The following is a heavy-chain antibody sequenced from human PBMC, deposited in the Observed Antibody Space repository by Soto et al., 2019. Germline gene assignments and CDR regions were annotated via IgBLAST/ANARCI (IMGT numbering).Heavy chain of an antibody. CDR1: GFTFSDYY. J-gene: IGHJ6*02. CDR2: ISDSGSPR. V-gene: IGHV3-11*01. D-gene: IGHD6-19*01. Sequence: QVQLVESGGGLVKPGGSLRLSCTASGFTFSDYYMSWIRQAPGQGLEWVSYISDSGSPRYYAESVKGRFTISRDNAENSLQLQMNSLRVEDTAMYYCARVRYGQWAFAMDVWGQGTTVTVSS. CDR3: ARVRYGQWAFAMDV.